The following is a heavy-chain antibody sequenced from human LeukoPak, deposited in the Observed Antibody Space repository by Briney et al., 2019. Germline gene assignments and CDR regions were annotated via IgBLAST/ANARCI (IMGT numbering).Heavy chain of an antibody. Sequence: PGGSLRLSCAASGVTFSDYYMSWVRQAPGKGLECVANIKQDGSEKYFVDSVKGRFTISRDNSKNTLYLQMNSLRAEDTAVYYCARGAGGAVAGTLFDYWGQGTLVTVSS. D-gene: IGHD6-19*01. J-gene: IGHJ4*02. V-gene: IGHV3-7*01. CDR2: IKQDGSEK. CDR1: GVTFSDYY. CDR3: ARGAGGAVAGTLFDY.